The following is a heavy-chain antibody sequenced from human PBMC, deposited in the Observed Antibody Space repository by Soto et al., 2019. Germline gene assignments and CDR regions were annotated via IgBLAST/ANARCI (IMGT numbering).Heavy chain of an antibody. V-gene: IGHV1-69*13. CDR3: ARETPSAAAAHYYYGLDD. CDR1: GGTFSSYF. Sequence: SVKVSCKVSGGTFSSYFINWVRQAPGQGLEWVGGIIPVFGTASYAEKFQGRVTITADESTSTAYMELSRLRSDDTAVYYCARETPSAAAAHYYYGLDDWGQGTTVTVSS. CDR2: IIPVFGTA. J-gene: IGHJ6*02. D-gene: IGHD6-13*01.